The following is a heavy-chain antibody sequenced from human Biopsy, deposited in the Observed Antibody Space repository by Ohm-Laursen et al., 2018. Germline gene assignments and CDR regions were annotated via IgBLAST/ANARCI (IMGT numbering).Heavy chain of an antibody. CDR3: ARDIMNPIGGLVARSDVFDV. V-gene: IGHV1-46*01. Sequence: SVKVSCKASGYSFTSYYMHWVRQAPGQGLEWMGMINPSGSTTSYPQIFQGRVTMTRDTSKSTVYMELSSLRSADTAVYYCARDIMNPIGGLVARSDVFDVWGQGTMVTVSS. D-gene: IGHD3-16*02. CDR2: INPSGSTT. J-gene: IGHJ3*01. CDR1: GYSFTSYY.